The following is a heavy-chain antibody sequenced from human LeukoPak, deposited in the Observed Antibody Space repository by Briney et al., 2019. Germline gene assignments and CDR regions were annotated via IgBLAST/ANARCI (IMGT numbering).Heavy chain of an antibody. J-gene: IGHJ4*02. CDR1: GFTFSSYA. CDR3: AKAADYGDYKVALHY. V-gene: IGHV3-23*01. Sequence: GGSLRLSCAASGFTFSSYAVSWVRQAPGKGLEWVSVIGGSGGSTYYADSVKGRFTISRDNSKNTLYLQMNSLRAEDTAVYFCAKAADYGDYKVALHYWGQGTLVTVSS. CDR2: IGGSGGST. D-gene: IGHD4-17*01.